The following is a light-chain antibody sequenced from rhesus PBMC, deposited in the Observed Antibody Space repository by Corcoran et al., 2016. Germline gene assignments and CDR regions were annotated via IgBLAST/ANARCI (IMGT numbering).Light chain of an antibody. CDR3: MQALEFPLT. J-gene: IGKJ4*01. CDR1: QSLLDSEDGNTY. V-gene: IGKV2-104*02. Sequence: DIVMTQTPLSLPVTPGEPASISCRSSQSLLDSEDGNTYLDWYLQKPGQFPKLLIDEVSNRSSGVPERFSGSGSDTDFTLKSSRVEAEDVGVYYCMQALEFPLTFGGGTKVEIK. CDR2: EVS.